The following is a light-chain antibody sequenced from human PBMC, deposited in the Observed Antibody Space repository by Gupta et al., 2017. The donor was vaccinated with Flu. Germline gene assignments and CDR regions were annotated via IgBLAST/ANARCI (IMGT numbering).Light chain of an antibody. V-gene: IGKV4-1*01. J-gene: IGKJ3*01. CDR3: QQDDSTPHT. CDR2: WAS. CDR1: QSVLYSSNNKNY. Sequence: DIVMTQSPDSLAVSLGERATINCKSSQSVLYSSNNKNYLAWYQQKPGQPPKLLIYWASTRESGVPDRFSGSGSGTDFTLTISSLQAEDVAVYYCQQDDSTPHTFGDGTKVDIK.